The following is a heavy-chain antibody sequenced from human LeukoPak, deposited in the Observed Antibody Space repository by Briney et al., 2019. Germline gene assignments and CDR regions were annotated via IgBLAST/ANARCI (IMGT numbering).Heavy chain of an antibody. D-gene: IGHD5-12*01. CDR1: GGSISSYY. Sequence: SETLSLTCTVSGGSISSYYWSWIRQPAGKGLEWIGRIYTSGSTNYNPSLKSRVTMSVDTSKNQFSLKLSSVTAADTAVYYCARAWRILDVVAVVDAFDIWGQGTMVTVSS. CDR2: IYTSGST. V-gene: IGHV4-4*07. J-gene: IGHJ3*02. CDR3: ARAWRILDVVAVVDAFDI.